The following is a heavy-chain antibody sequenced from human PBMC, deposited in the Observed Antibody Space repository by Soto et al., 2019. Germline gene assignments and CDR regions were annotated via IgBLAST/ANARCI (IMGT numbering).Heavy chain of an antibody. CDR3: ARDMGVDYYGSGSYSFDY. J-gene: IGHJ4*02. D-gene: IGHD3-10*01. V-gene: IGHV4-34*01. CDR1: GGSFSGYY. Sequence: QVQLQQWGAGLLKPSETLSLTCAVYGGSFSGYYWSWIRQPPGKGLEWIGEINRSGSTNYNPSLKNRVPISVDTSKNQFSLKLRSVTAADTAVYYCARDMGVDYYGSGSYSFDYWGQGTLVTVSS. CDR2: INRSGST.